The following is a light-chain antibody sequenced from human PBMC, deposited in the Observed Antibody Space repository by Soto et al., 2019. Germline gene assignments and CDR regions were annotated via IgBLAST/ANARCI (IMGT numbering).Light chain of an antibody. CDR3: ESYDNGLSGYV. J-gene: IGLJ1*01. CDR1: SSNIGTGYD. V-gene: IGLV1-40*01. Sequence: QSVLTQPPSVSGAPGQRVTISCTGSSSNIGTGYDVHWYQQVPGTAPKLLMYRYSNRPSGVPDRFSGSKSGASASLAITGLQAEDEADYYCESYDNGLSGYVFGTGTKVTVL. CDR2: RYS.